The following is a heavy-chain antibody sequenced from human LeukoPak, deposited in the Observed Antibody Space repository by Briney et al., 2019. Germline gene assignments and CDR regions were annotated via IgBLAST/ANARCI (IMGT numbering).Heavy chain of an antibody. CDR3: ARQGYCSSTSCEDGFDP. CDR1: GFTVSSNY. D-gene: IGHD2-2*01. V-gene: IGHV3-66*02. CDR2: IYSGGST. Sequence: GGSLRLSCAASGFTVSSNYMSWVRRAPGKGLEWVSVIYSGGSTYYADSVKGRFTISRDNSKNTLYLQMNSLRAEDTAVYYCARQGYCSSTSCEDGFDPWGQGTLVTVSS. J-gene: IGHJ5*02.